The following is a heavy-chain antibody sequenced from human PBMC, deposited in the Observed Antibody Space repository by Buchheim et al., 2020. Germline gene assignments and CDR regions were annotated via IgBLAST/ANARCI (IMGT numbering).Heavy chain of an antibody. Sequence: QVQLQQWGAGLLKPSETLSLTCAVYGGSFSGYYWSWIRQPPGKGLEWIGEINHSGSTNYNPSLKSRVTISVDTYKNQFSLKLSSVTAADTAVYYCARHPYCTNGVCYSYYYGMDVWGQGTT. V-gene: IGHV4-34*01. CDR2: INHSGST. J-gene: IGHJ6*02. CDR1: GGSFSGYY. D-gene: IGHD2-8*01. CDR3: ARHPYCTNGVCYSYYYGMDV.